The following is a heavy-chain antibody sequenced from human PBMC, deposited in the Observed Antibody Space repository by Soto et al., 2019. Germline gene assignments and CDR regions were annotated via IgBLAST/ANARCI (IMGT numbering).Heavy chain of an antibody. D-gene: IGHD1-26*01. CDR1: GYTFTSYG. CDR2: TSDYNGNT. Sequence: ASVKVSCKASGYTFTSYGIRWVGQAPGQGLEWMGWTSDYNGNTNYAQNLQGRVTMTTDTSKSKAYMELRSLRSDDTAVYYCASGDPGEPLMAIYYWGQ. V-gene: IGHV1-18*04. J-gene: IGHJ4*01. CDR3: ASGDPGEPLMAIYY.